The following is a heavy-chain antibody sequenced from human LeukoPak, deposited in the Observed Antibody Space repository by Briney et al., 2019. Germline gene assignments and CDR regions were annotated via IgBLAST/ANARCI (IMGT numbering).Heavy chain of an antibody. CDR3: AKLGGSTSCCDAFDI. CDR2: ISGSGGST. CDR1: GFTFSYYY. D-gene: IGHD2-2*01. Sequence: GGSLRLSCAASGFTFSYYYMSWVRQAPGKGLEWVSAISGSGGSTYYADSVKGRFTISRDNSKNTLYLQMNSLRAEDTAVYYCAKLGGSTSCCDAFDIWGQGTMVTVSS. J-gene: IGHJ3*02. V-gene: IGHV3-23*01.